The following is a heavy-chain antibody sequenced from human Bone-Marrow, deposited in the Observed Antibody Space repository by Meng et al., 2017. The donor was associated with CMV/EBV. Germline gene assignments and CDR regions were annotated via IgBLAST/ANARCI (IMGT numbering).Heavy chain of an antibody. D-gene: IGHD4-11*01. Sequence: GESLKISCAASGFTVSSYYMSWVRQAPGKGLEWGSGINWKGGSTGYADSVKGRFTIARDNAKNSLYLQMNSLGAEDTALYHCARDRGDSNRGANCCYPWGQGTLVTVSS. CDR1: GFTVSSYY. CDR3: ARDRGDSNRGANCCYP. V-gene: IGHV3-20*01. CDR2: INWKGGST. J-gene: IGHJ5*02.